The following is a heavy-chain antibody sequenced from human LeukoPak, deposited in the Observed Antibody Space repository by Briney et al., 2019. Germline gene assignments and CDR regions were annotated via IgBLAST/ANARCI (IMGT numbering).Heavy chain of an antibody. Sequence: PGGSLRLSCAASGFTFSDFWMHWVRQAPGKGLEWVAVISYDGSNKYYADSVKGRFTISRDNSKNTLYLQMNSLRAEDTAVYYCAKDLRVAARSPRRYYGMDVWGQGTTVTVSS. CDR1: GFTFSDFW. J-gene: IGHJ6*02. CDR2: ISYDGSNK. D-gene: IGHD2-15*01. V-gene: IGHV3-30*18. CDR3: AKDLRVAARSPRRYYGMDV.